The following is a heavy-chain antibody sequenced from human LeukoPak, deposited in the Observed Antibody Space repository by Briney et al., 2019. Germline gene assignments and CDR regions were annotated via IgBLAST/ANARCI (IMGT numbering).Heavy chain of an antibody. CDR3: ATTEGVTDKWLDP. J-gene: IGHJ5*02. V-gene: IGHV3-30*02. CDR1: GFTFTTRG. Sequence: GGSLRLSCAASGFTFTTRGMHWVRQAPGKGPQLVAFAGNDGRIKYNENSVEGRFTISRDNSKNTLYLQMNSLRPEDTAVYYCATTEGVTDKWLDPWGQGTQVTVSS. D-gene: IGHD2-8*01. CDR2: AGNDGRIK.